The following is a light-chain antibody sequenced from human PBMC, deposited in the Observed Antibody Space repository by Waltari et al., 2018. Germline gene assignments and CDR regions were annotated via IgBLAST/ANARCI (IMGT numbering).Light chain of an antibody. V-gene: IGKV3-20*01. CDR3: QHYGSPVPT. Sequence: IVLTQSPGTLSLSPGERATLYCRASQSVSNSYLAWYQQKPGQAPRLLLYGASSRATGIPNRFTGRGSGTDSTLTITKLQPEDFAVYYCQHYGSPVPTFGPGTKVDIK. CDR1: QSVSNSY. CDR2: GAS. J-gene: IGKJ3*01.